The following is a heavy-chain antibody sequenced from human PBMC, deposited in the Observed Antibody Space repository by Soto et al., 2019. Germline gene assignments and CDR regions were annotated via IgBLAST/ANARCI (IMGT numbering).Heavy chain of an antibody. J-gene: IGHJ4*02. CDR2: ISGSGGST. CDR3: AKDGGTTLTPASYYFDC. Sequence: PGGSLRLSCAASGFTFSSYDMSWVRQAPGKGREWVSAISGSGGSTHYADSVKGRFTISRDSSKNTLFLQMNSLSAEDTAVYYCAKDGGTTLTPASYYFDCWGQGTLGTVSS. D-gene: IGHD1-1*01. CDR1: GFTFSSYD. V-gene: IGHV3-23*01.